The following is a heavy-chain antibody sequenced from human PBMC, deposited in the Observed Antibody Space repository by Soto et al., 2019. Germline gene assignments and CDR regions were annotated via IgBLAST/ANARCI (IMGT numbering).Heavy chain of an antibody. CDR1: GDTFSSHA. J-gene: IGHJ2*01. D-gene: IGHD4-17*01. CDR2: IIPFFGAA. Sequence: QVQLVQSGAEVKKPGSSVKVSCKASGDTFSSHAFGWVRQAPGQGLEWMGGIIPFFGAANYAQTFQGRAAITADASTSTVYMELSSLRSEDTAVYYCARGIEEMATTTAVWAFDLWGRGTLVTVSS. V-gene: IGHV1-69*01. CDR3: ARGIEEMATTTAVWAFDL.